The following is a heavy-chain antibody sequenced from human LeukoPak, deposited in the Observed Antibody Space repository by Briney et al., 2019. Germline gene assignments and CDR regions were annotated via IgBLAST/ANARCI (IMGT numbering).Heavy chain of an antibody. V-gene: IGHV1-3*01. CDR1: GYTFTSYA. CDR3: AREGGLIAVANYFDY. Sequence: GASVKVSCKASGYTFTSYAMHWVRQAPGQRLEWMGWINAGNGNTKYSQKFQGRVTITRDTSASTAYMELSSLRSEDTAVYYCAREGGLIAVANYFDYWGQGTLVTVSS. CDR2: INAGNGNT. J-gene: IGHJ4*02. D-gene: IGHD6-19*01.